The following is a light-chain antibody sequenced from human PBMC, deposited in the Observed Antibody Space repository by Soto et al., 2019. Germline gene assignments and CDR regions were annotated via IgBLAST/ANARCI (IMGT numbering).Light chain of an antibody. CDR1: QDIKNY. CDR2: DAS. CDR3: QQYDDLPIT. J-gene: IGKJ3*01. V-gene: IGKV1-33*01. Sequence: DIQMTQSPSSLSASVGDRVTITCQASQDIKNYLNWYQQKPGKAPNLVIYDASNLETGVPSRFSGSGSGTDFTFTISSLQPEDIATYYCQQYDDLPITFGPGTKVHIK.